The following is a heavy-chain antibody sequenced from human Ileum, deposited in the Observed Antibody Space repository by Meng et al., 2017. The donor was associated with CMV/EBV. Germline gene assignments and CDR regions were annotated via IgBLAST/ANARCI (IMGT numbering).Heavy chain of an antibody. Sequence: GGSLRLSCAASGFTFSIYEMNWVRQAPGKGLEWVSSISSSSSYIYYADSVKGRFTISRDNAKNSLYLQMNSLRAEDTAVYYCARDRSGLVGATVYYYYGMDVWGQGTTVTVSS. CDR3: ARDRSGLVGATVYYYYGMDV. D-gene: IGHD1-26*01. J-gene: IGHJ6*02. CDR1: GFTFSIYE. CDR2: ISSSSSYI. V-gene: IGHV3-21*01.